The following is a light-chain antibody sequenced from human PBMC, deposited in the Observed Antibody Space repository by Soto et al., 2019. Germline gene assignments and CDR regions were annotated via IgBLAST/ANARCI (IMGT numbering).Light chain of an antibody. CDR2: GAS. CDR1: QRVDTN. V-gene: IGKV3-15*01. Sequence: EIVMTQSPATLSVSPVERATLSCRASQRVDTNLAWYQQKPGQAPRLLIYGASTRATSIPDRFSGSGSGTEFTLTINSLQSEDFAVYYCQQYNNWPPWTFGQGTKVDIK. CDR3: QQYNNWPPWT. J-gene: IGKJ1*01.